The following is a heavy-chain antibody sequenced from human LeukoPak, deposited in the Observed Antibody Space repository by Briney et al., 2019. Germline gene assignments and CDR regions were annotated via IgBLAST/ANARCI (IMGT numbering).Heavy chain of an antibody. Sequence: KPSETLSLTCTVPGGSISGGGYYWIWIRQHSGKGLEWIGYIYYSGSTYYNPSLQSQVTISVDKSKNQFSRNLSSVTAADTAVYYCAGARYYYDTSGFPNAFDYWGQGTLVTVSS. CDR1: GGSISGGGYY. CDR3: AGARYYYDTSGFPNAFDY. J-gene: IGHJ4*02. CDR2: IYYSGST. D-gene: IGHD3-22*01. V-gene: IGHV4-31*01.